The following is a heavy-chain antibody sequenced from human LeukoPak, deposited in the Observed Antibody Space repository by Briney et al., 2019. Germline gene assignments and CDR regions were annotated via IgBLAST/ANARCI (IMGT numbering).Heavy chain of an antibody. D-gene: IGHD6-6*01. CDR3: AKEGSENAFDI. CDR1: GFTFSSYS. Sequence: GGSLRLSCAASGFTFSSYSMNWVRQAPGKGLEWVSSISSSSSYIYYADSVKGRFTISRDNAKNSLYLQMNSLRAEDMALYYCAKEGSENAFDIWGQGTMVTVSS. CDR2: ISSSSSYI. J-gene: IGHJ3*02. V-gene: IGHV3-21*04.